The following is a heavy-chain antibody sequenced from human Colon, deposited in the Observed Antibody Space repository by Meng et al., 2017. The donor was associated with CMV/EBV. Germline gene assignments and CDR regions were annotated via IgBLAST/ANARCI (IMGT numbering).Heavy chain of an antibody. CDR3: ARGRMWVVPADFHGIDS. CDR2: INPKVGGT. D-gene: IGHD1-14*01. V-gene: IGHV1-2*02. Sequence: ASVKVSCKTSVYGFTDFYIHWVRQAPGQGLEWMGWINPKVGGTSYARKFRGRVTMTRDTSTATAYMEVNRLTSDDTAVYFCARGRMWVVPADFHGIDSWGPGTKVTVSS. CDR1: VYGFTDFY. J-gene: IGHJ6*02.